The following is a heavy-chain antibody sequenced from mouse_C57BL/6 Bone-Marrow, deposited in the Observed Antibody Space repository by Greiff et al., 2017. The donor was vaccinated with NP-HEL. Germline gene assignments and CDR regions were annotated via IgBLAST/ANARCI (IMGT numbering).Heavy chain of an antibody. CDR3: ARSDYDGAWFAY. CDR1: GFTFSSYT. CDR2: ISGGGGNT. V-gene: IGHV5-9*01. J-gene: IGHJ3*01. D-gene: IGHD2-4*01. Sequence: EVKLMESGGGLVKPGGSLKLSCAASGFTFSSYTMSWVRQTPEKRLEWVATISGGGGNTYYPDSVKGRFTISRDNAKNTLYLQMSSLRSEDTALYYCARSDYDGAWFAYWGQGTLVTVSA.